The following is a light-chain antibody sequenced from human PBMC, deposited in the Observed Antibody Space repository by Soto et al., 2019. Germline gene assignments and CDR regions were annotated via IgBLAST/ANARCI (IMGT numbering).Light chain of an antibody. CDR3: CSYAGSYTFV. J-gene: IGLJ2*01. CDR2: DVS. Sequence: QSALTQPRSVSGSPGQSVTISCTGTSSDVGGYNYVSWYQQHPGKAPKLMIYDVSKRPSGVPDRFSGSKSGNTASLTISGLQAEDEADYYCCSYAGSYTFVFGGETNLTVL. CDR1: SSDVGGYNY. V-gene: IGLV2-11*01.